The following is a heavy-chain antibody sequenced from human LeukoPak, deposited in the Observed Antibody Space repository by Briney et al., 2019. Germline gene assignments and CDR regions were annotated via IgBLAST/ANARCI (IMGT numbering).Heavy chain of an antibody. CDR2: IDPSDSYS. D-gene: IGHD6-19*01. V-gene: IGHV5-10-1*01. Sequence: PGASLKISCKGSGYSFSSYWISWVRQLPGKGLEWMGRIDPSDSYSNYSPSFQGHVTISADKSISTAYLQWGSLQASDTARYYCARHNSTGWYYFGYWGQGTLVTVSS. CDR3: ARHNSTGWYYFGY. J-gene: IGHJ4*02. CDR1: GYSFSSYW.